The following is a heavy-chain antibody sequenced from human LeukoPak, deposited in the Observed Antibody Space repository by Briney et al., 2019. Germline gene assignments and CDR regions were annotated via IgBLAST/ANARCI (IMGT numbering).Heavy chain of an antibody. V-gene: IGHV3-30*04. CDR3: AKQQRSGNYYYYYMDV. Sequence: PGRSLRLSCAASGFTFSSYAMHWVRQAPGKGLEWVAVISYDGSNKYYADSVKGRFTISRDNSKNTLYLQMNSLRAEDTAVYYCAKQQRSGNYYYYYMDVWGKGTTVTVSS. CDR2: ISYDGSNK. J-gene: IGHJ6*03. CDR1: GFTFSSYA. D-gene: IGHD1/OR15-1a*01.